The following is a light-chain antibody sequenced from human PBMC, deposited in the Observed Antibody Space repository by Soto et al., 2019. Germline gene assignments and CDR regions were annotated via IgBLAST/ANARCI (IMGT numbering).Light chain of an antibody. CDR3: QQRSSWIT. Sequence: EIVLTQSPVTLSLLPGERATLSCRASQSVGSSLAWYQHKGGQAPRLLLYDASNRATGIPARFSGSGSGTDFTLTISSLEHEDSAVYYCQQRSSWITFGQGTRLEIE. V-gene: IGKV3-11*01. CDR2: DAS. J-gene: IGKJ5*01. CDR1: QSVGSS.